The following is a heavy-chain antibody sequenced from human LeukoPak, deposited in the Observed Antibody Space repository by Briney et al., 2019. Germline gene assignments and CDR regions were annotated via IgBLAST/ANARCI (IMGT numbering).Heavy chain of an antibody. Sequence: GWSLRLSCAASGFTFSSYGMHWVRQAPGKGLEWVAVIWYDGSNKYYADSVKGRFTISRDNSKNTLYLQMNSLRAEDTAVYYCARGAAAVYYYYMDVWGKGTTVTVSS. CDR2: IWYDGSNK. D-gene: IGHD6-13*01. CDR1: GFTFSSYG. CDR3: ARGAAAVYYYYMDV. J-gene: IGHJ6*03. V-gene: IGHV3-33*01.